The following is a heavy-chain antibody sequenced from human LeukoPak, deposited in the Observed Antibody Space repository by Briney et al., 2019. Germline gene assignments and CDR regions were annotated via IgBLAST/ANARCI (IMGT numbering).Heavy chain of an antibody. CDR3: ARVEAQPYYFDY. J-gene: IGHJ4*02. CDR2: IYHSGST. D-gene: IGHD5-24*01. V-gene: IGHV4-30-2*01. Sequence: SETLSLTCTVSGGSISSGGYYWSWIRQPPGKGLEWIGYIYHSGSTYYNPSLKSRVTISVDRSKNQFSLKLSSVTAADTAVYYCARVEAQPYYFDYWGQGILVTVSS. CDR1: GGSISSGGYY.